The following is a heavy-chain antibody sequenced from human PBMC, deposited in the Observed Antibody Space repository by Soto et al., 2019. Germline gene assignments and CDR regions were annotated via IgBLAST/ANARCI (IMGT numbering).Heavy chain of an antibody. CDR1: GFTFSSYD. Sequence: EVQLVESGGGLVQPGGSLRLSCAASGFTFSSYDMHWVRQATGKGLEWVSAIGTAGDTYYPGSVKGRFTISRENAKNSLYLQMNSLRAGNTAVYYCVRGGNGGTGTSYFDYWGQGTLVTVSS. D-gene: IGHD1-7*01. J-gene: IGHJ4*02. CDR3: VRGGNGGTGTSYFDY. V-gene: IGHV3-13*01. CDR2: IGTAGDT.